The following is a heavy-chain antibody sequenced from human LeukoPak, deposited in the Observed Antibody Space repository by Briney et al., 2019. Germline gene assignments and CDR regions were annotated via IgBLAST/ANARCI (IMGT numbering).Heavy chain of an antibody. J-gene: IGHJ4*02. CDR1: GFTFSSYD. D-gene: IGHD4/OR15-4a*01. CDR3: ARVFRPNFPTDHPDYYFDY. V-gene: IGHV3-13*01. CDR2: IGTAGDT. Sequence: GGSLRLSCAASGFTFSSYDMHWVRQATGKGLEWVSAIGTAGDTYYPGSVKGRFTISRENAKNSLYLQMNSLRAGDTAVYYCARVFRPNFPTDHPDYYFDYWGQGTLVTVSS.